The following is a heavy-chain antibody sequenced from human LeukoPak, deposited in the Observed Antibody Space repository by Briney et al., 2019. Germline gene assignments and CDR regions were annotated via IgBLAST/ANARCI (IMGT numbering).Heavy chain of an antibody. V-gene: IGHV1-69*04. CDR2: IIPILGIA. CDR1: GGTFSSYA. D-gene: IGHD3-9*01. Sequence: SVKVSCKASGGTFSSYAISWVRQAPGQGLEWMGRIIPILGIANYAQKFQGRVTITADKSTSTAYMELSSLRSEDTAVYYCARDYDILTGYPPYCYYYGMDVWGQGTTVTVSS. CDR3: ARDYDILTGYPPYCYYYGMDV. J-gene: IGHJ6*02.